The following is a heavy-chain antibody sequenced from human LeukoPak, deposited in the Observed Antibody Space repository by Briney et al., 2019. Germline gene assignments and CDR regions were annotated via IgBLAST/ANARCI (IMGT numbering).Heavy chain of an antibody. V-gene: IGHV3-7*01. CDR1: DYSISNTYY. D-gene: IGHD3-10*01. J-gene: IGHJ4*02. Sequence: LSLTCTVSDYSISNTYYWGWIRQPPGKGLEWVANINQDGTEKYYVDSVKGRFTISRDNAKNSLDLQMNSLRVEDTGIYYCVKVAKYYYGSETYYFFEHWGQGTPVTASS. CDR3: VKVAKYYYGSETYYFFEH. CDR2: INQDGTEK.